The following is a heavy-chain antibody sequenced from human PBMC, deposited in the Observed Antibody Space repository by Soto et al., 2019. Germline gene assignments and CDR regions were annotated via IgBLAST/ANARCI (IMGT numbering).Heavy chain of an antibody. J-gene: IGHJ4*02. CDR3: AKEGGIAAAAMYYFDY. D-gene: IGHD6-13*01. V-gene: IGHV3-30*18. CDR2: ISYDGSNK. Sequence: PGGSLRLSCAASGFTFSSYGMHWVRQAPGKGLEWVAVISYDGSNKYYADSVKGRFTISRDNSKNTLYLQMNSLRAEDTAVYYCAKEGGIAAAAMYYFDYWGQGTLVTVSS. CDR1: GFTFSSYG.